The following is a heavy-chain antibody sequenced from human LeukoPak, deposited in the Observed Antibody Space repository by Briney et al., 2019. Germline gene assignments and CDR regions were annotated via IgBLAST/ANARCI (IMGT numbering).Heavy chain of an antibody. V-gene: IGHV1-8*03. J-gene: IGHJ6*03. Sequence: VASVKVSCXASGDTFTTFNINWVRQANGQGLEWMGWMNLYTGNTAYAQKFLGRVTITRDTSITTAYMELSSLRSEDTAVYYCARARVTGDYYYYYMDIWGKGTTVIVSS. D-gene: IGHD1-20*01. CDR2: MNLYTGNT. CDR3: ARARVTGDYYYYYMDI. CDR1: GDTFTTFN.